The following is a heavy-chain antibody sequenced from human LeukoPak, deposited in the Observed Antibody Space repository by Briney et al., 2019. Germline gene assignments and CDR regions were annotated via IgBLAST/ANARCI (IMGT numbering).Heavy chain of an antibody. V-gene: IGHV3-7*01. Sequence: GGSLRLSCAASGFSFSNHWMSWVRQSPGKGLEWVANIKEDGREKYFVDSVKGRFTISRDNAKNSLYLQMDSLRTEDTALYFCAAAPNRSFFDYWGRGALVAVSS. D-gene: IGHD3-16*02. CDR2: IKEDGREK. J-gene: IGHJ4*02. CDR3: AAAPNRSFFDY. CDR1: GFSFSNHW.